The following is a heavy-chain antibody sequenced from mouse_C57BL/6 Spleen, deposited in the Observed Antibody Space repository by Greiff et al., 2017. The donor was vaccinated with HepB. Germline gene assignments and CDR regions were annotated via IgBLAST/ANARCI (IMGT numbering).Heavy chain of an antibody. CDR2: ISSGGSYT. J-gene: IGHJ4*01. V-gene: IGHV5-6*01. Sequence: EVQLVESGGDLVKPGGSLKLSCAASGFTFSSYGMSWVRRTPDKRLEWVATISSGGSYTYYPDSVKGRFTISRDNAKNTLYLQMSSLKSEDTAMYYCARLLYGNYEDYAMDYWGQGTSATVSS. D-gene: IGHD2-1*01. CDR3: ARLLYGNYEDYAMDY. CDR1: GFTFSSYG.